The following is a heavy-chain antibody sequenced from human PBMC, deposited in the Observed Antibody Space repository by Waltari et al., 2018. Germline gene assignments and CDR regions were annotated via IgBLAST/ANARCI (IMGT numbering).Heavy chain of an antibody. J-gene: IGHJ4*02. CDR1: GFTLSSSY. Sequence: EVKLVESGGGLVQPGGSLSLSCDASGFTLSSSYMHWLRQVPGKGLVWVSRINTDGISANYADSVKGRFTISRDNGKNTLYLQINSLRAEDTAVYYCARDGGGNGYIHYWGQGTLVTVSS. CDR2: INTDGISA. CDR3: ARDGGGNGYIHY. V-gene: IGHV3-74*01. D-gene: IGHD3-16*01.